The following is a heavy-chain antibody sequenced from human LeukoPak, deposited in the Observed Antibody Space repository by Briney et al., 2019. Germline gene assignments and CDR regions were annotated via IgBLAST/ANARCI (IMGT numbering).Heavy chain of an antibody. Sequence: ASVKVSCKVSGYTLTELSMHWVRQAPGKGLEWMGGFDPEDGETIYAQKFQGRVTMTEDTSTDTAYMELSSLRSEDTAVHYCATYSGIAVAGTLPGYYYYMDVWGKGTTVTISS. CDR1: GYTLTELS. V-gene: IGHV1-24*01. J-gene: IGHJ6*03. CDR3: ATYSGIAVAGTLPGYYYYMDV. CDR2: FDPEDGET. D-gene: IGHD6-19*01.